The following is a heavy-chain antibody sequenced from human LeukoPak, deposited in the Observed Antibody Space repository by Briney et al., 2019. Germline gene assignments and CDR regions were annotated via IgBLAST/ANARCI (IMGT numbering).Heavy chain of an antibody. D-gene: IGHD3/OR15-3a*01. J-gene: IGHJ4*02. V-gene: IGHV1-69*06. CDR1: GGTFSSYA. Sequence: ASVKVSCKASGGTFSSYAISWVRQAPGQGLEWMGGIIPIFGTANYAQKFQGRVTITADKSTSTAYMELSSLRSEDSAVYYCARDDFAAGIQGREFDYWGQGTLVTVSS. CDR2: IIPIFGTA. CDR3: ARDDFAAGIQGREFDY.